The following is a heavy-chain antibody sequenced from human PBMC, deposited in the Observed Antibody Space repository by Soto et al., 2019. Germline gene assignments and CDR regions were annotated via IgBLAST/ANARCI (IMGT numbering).Heavy chain of an antibody. Sequence: EVQLLESGGGLVQPGGSLRLSCAASGFTFSSSAMSWVRQAPGKGLERVSSIRSSAARTYYPDSVRGRFTISRDKSKNTLSLQMNSLRSEDTAVYYCAKPFGLVGPFVYGGQGTLVTVSS. CDR1: GFTFSSSA. V-gene: IGHV3-23*01. D-gene: IGHD3-3*01. J-gene: IGHJ4*02. CDR3: AKPFGLVGPFVY. CDR2: IRSSAART.